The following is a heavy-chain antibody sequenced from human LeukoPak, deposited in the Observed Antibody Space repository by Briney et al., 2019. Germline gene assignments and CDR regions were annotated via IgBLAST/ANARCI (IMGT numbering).Heavy chain of an antibody. Sequence: GGSLRLSCAASEFSFSSYSMNWVRQAPGKGLEWVSSISSSSSYIYYADSVKGRFTISRDNAKNTLYVQMNSLRAEDTAVYYCARVGARLGAFDIWGQGTMVTISS. V-gene: IGHV3-21*01. CDR1: EFSFSSYS. J-gene: IGHJ3*02. CDR2: ISSSSSYI. D-gene: IGHD6-25*01. CDR3: ARVGARLGAFDI.